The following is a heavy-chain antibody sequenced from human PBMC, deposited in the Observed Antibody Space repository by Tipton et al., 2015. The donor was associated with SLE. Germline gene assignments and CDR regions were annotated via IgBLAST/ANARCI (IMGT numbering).Heavy chain of an antibody. CDR2: IMWNGGST. CDR1: GFTFDDFG. CDR3: APRAVITYAS. Sequence: GSLRLSCAASGFTFDDFGMSWVRQAPGKGLEWLCGIMWNGGSTSYADSVKGRFTISRDNAKNSLYLQMNSLRAEDTALYYCAPRAVITYASWGQGTLVTVSS. J-gene: IGHJ5*02. D-gene: IGHD2-21*01. V-gene: IGHV3-20*04.